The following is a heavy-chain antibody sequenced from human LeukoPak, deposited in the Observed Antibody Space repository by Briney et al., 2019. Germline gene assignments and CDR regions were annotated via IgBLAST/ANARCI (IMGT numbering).Heavy chain of an antibody. D-gene: IGHD5-18*01. Sequence: ASVKVSCKASGYTFTDYFMHWVRQAPGQGLWRMGWINTNSGGTHYAQKCQGRFTITRDTSISTAYMQLSRLRSDDTAVYYCARDPGYSSPRGDYWGQGTLVTVSS. J-gene: IGHJ4*02. CDR3: ARDPGYSSPRGDY. CDR1: GYTFTDYF. CDR2: INTNSGGT. V-gene: IGHV1-2*02.